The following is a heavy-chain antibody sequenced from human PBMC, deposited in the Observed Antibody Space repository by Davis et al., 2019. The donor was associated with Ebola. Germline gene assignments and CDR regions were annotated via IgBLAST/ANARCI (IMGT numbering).Heavy chain of an antibody. CDR1: GFTLTSYG. D-gene: IGHD4-17*01. CDR2: ISWNSGSI. J-gene: IGHJ6*02. Sequence: SLKISCAASGFTLTSYGMSWVRQAPGKGLEWVSGISWNSGSIGYADSVKGRFTISRDNAKNSLYLQMNSLRAEDTALYYCAKDLWSVRYGYYGMDVWGQGTTVTVSS. CDR3: AKDLWSVRYGYYGMDV. V-gene: IGHV3-9*01.